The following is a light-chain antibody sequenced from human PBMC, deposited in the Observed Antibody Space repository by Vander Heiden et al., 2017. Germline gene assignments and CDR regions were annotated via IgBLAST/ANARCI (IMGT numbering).Light chain of an antibody. J-gene: IGLJ2*01. CDR2: GNI. Sequence: QSVLTQPPSVSGAPGPRVTISCTGSSSNIGPGSNVHWYQHLPGTGPKLLIYGNINRPSGVPDRFSGSKSGTSASLAITGLQAEDEADYYCQSYDSSLSVVVFGGGTKLTVL. CDR1: SSNIGPGSN. V-gene: IGLV1-40*01. CDR3: QSYDSSLSVVV.